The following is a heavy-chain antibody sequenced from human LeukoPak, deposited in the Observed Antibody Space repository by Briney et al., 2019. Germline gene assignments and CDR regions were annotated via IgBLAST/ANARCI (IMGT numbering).Heavy chain of an antibody. V-gene: IGHV3-74*01. Sequence: PGGSLRLSCAAPGFTFSSYWMHWFRHAPGKGLVWVSRINREGSSTSYADSVKGRFTISRDKAKNTLYLQMNSLRAEDTAVYYCARARGGYSYGYYLDYWGQGTLVTVSS. CDR3: ARARGGYSYGYYLDY. J-gene: IGHJ4*02. CDR1: GFTFSSYW. D-gene: IGHD5-18*01. CDR2: INREGSST.